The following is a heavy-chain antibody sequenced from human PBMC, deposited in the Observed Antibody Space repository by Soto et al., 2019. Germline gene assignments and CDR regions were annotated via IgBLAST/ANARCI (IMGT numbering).Heavy chain of an antibody. CDR1: GYTFTSYA. CDR3: ARGLGLYYFDY. J-gene: IGHJ4*02. CDR2: INAGNGDT. D-gene: IGHD1-26*01. V-gene: IGHV1-3*01. Sequence: ASVKVSCKASGYTFTSYAMHWVRQAPGQRLEWMGWINAGNGDTKYSQKFQGRVTITRDTSASTAYMELSSLRSEDTAVYYCARGLGLYYFDYWGQGTLVTVSS.